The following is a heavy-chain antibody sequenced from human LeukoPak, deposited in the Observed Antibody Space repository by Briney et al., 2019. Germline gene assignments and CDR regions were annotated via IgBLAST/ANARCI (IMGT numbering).Heavy chain of an antibody. CDR1: GFTFRSYS. J-gene: IGHJ4*02. V-gene: IGHV3-21*01. CDR3: ASFMTTVTIPDY. D-gene: IGHD4-17*01. CDR2: ITSSGSHM. Sequence: GGSLRLSCAASGFTFRSYSMNWVRQAPGKRLEWLSSITSSGSHMYYADSVKGRFTISRDNAKSSLYLQMNSLSAEDAAVYYCASFMTTVTIPDYWGQGTLVTVSS.